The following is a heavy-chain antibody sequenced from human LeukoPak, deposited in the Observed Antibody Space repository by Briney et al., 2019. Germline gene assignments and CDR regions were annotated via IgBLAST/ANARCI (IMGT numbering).Heavy chain of an antibody. V-gene: IGHV4-59*08. CDR2: IFYSGST. D-gene: IGHD2-2*02. CDR1: GGSISNYY. Sequence: SETLSLTCSVSGGSISNYYWNWIRQAPGKGLEWIGYIFYSGSTYYNPSLKSRVTISVDTSKNQFSLKLSSVTAADTAVYYCARRGRYCSSTSCYRGGDYYYYMDVWGKGTTVTVSS. J-gene: IGHJ6*03. CDR3: ARRGRYCSSTSCYRGGDYYYYMDV.